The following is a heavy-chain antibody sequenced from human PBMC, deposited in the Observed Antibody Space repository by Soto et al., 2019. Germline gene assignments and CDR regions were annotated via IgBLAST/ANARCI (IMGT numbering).Heavy chain of an antibody. V-gene: IGHV3-43D*04. CDR2: ISWDGGST. CDR1: GFTFDDYA. J-gene: IGHJ6*04. Sequence: GGSLRLSCAASGFTFDDYAMHWVRQAPGKGLEWVSLISWDGGSTYYADSVKGRFTISRDNSKNSLYLQMNSLRAEDTALYYCAKDIGYGGNSYGMDVWGKGTTVTVSS. D-gene: IGHD4-17*01. CDR3: AKDIGYGGNSYGMDV.